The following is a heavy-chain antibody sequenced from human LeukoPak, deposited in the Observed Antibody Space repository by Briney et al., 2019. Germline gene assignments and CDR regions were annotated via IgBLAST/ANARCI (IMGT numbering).Heavy chain of an antibody. D-gene: IGHD5-12*01. V-gene: IGHV3-7*04. J-gene: IGHJ4*02. CDR3: ARDSPGYGAYDLG. CDR2: IKEDGSAK. CDR1: GFTFSSYW. Sequence: GGSLRLSCAASGFTFSSYWMGWVREAPGKGLEWVANIKEDGSAKYSVDSVKGRFTISRDNAKNTLYLQMNSLRAEDTAVYYCARDSPGYGAYDLGWGQGTLVTVSS.